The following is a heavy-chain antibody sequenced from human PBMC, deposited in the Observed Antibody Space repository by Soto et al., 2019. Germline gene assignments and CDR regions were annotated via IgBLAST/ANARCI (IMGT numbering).Heavy chain of an antibody. D-gene: IGHD6-13*01. CDR2: IDWDDDK. CDR1: GFSLSTSGMR. V-gene: IGHV2-70*04. CDR3: ARDIAAAGFPSYGMDV. Sequence: SGPTLVNPTQTLTLTCTFSGFSLSTSGMRVSWIRQPPGKALEWLARIDWDDDKFYSTSLKTRLTISKDTSKNQVVLTMTNMDPVDTATYYCARDIAAAGFPSYGMDVWGQGTTVTVSS. J-gene: IGHJ6*02.